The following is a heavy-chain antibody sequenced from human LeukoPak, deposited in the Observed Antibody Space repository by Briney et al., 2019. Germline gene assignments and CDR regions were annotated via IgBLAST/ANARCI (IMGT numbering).Heavy chain of an antibody. D-gene: IGHD3-22*01. CDR2: MNPHSGKT. CDR1: GYPFNNYD. CDR3: ARRNSLYYYDSSGYLDY. J-gene: IGHJ4*02. V-gene: IGHV1-8*01. Sequence: ASVKVSCKASGYPFNNYDINWVRQATGQGLEWMGWMNPHSGKTGYAQNFQGRVTMTRDTSISTAYMELSSLRSEDTAVYYCARRNSLYYYDSSGYLDYWGQGTLVTVSS.